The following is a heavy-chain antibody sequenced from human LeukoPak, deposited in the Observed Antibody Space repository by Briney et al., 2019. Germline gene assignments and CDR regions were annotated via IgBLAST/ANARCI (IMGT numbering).Heavy chain of an antibody. CDR1: GFTFSSYG. CDR2: IWYDGSNK. V-gene: IGHV3-33*01. J-gene: IGHJ4*02. Sequence: PGGSLRLSCAASGFTFSSYGMHWVRQAPGKGLEWVAVIWYDGSNKYYADSVKGRFTISRDNSKNTLYLQMNSLRAEDTAVYYCARGVSGWYYFDYWGQGTLVTVSS. CDR3: ARGVSGWYYFDY. D-gene: IGHD6-19*01.